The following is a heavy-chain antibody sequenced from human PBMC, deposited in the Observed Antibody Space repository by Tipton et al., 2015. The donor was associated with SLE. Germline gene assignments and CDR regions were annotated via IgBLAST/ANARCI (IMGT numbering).Heavy chain of an antibody. CDR2: INHSGST. J-gene: IGHJ4*02. Sequence: TLSLTCAVYGGSLGGYYWSWIRQPPRKGLEWIGEINHSGSTNYNPSLKSRLTISVDTSKNQISRKLSSVTAADTAVYYCARYIVVVRYFDYWGQGTLVTVSS. V-gene: IGHV4-34*01. D-gene: IGHD2-21*01. CDR1: GGSLGGYY. CDR3: ARYIVVVRYFDY.